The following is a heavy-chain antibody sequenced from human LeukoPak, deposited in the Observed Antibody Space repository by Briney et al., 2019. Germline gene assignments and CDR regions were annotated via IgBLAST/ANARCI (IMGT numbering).Heavy chain of an antibody. J-gene: IGHJ4*02. CDR2: ISSDGTTI. CDR3: ASSDYGDYVSFDY. D-gene: IGHD4-17*01. CDR1: GFSFSRYS. Sequence: GGSLRLSCTASGFSFSRYSMNWVRQAPGKGLEWISYISSDGTTIYYADSVKGRFTISRDNARNSLYLQMNSLRAEDTAVYYCASSDYGDYVSFDYWGQGTLVTVSS. V-gene: IGHV3-48*01.